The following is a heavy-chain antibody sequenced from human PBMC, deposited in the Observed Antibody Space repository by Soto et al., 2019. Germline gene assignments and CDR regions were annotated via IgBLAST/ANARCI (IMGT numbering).Heavy chain of an antibody. CDR1: GFTFSSYG. J-gene: IGHJ5*02. V-gene: IGHV3-30*18. D-gene: IGHD2-15*01. CDR3: AKVPCSGGSCEWWFDP. Sequence: QVQLVESGGGVVQPGRSLRLSCAASGFTFSSYGMHWVRQAPGKGLEWVAVISYDGSNKYYADSVKGRFTISRENSKNTLYLQMNSLRAEDTAVYYCAKVPCSGGSCEWWFDPWGQGTLVTVSS. CDR2: ISYDGSNK.